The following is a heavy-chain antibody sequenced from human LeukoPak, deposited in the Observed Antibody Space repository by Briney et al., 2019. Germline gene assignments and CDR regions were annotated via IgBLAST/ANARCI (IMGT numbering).Heavy chain of an antibody. CDR2: INPNSGGT. CDR3: ATARTIFGVVIENGY. Sequence: ASVKVSCKASGYTLTGYYMHWVRQAPGQGLEWMGWINPNSGGTDYAQKFQGRVTMTRDTSISTAYMELSRLRSDDTAVYYCATARTIFGVVIENGYWGQGTLVTVSS. V-gene: IGHV1-2*02. J-gene: IGHJ4*02. D-gene: IGHD3-3*01. CDR1: GYTLTGYY.